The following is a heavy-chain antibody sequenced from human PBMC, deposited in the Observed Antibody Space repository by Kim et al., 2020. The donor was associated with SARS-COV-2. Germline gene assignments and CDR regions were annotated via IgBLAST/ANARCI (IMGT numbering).Heavy chain of an antibody. Sequence: GGSLRLSCAASGFTFSSYGMHWVRQAPGKGLEWVAVIWYDGSNKYYADSVKGRFTISRDNSKNTLYLQMNSLRAEDTAVYYCARDPEWLRFALLPRESYGMDVWGQGTTVTVSS. CDR2: IWYDGSNK. CDR3: ARDPEWLRFALLPRESYGMDV. J-gene: IGHJ6*02. CDR1: GFTFSSYG. D-gene: IGHD5-12*01. V-gene: IGHV3-33*01.